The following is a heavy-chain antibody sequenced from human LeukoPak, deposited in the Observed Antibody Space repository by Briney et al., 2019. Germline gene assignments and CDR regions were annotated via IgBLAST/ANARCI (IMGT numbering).Heavy chain of an antibody. CDR2: IKHDESER. J-gene: IGHJ4*02. CDR1: GFSFSTDW. D-gene: IGHD6-13*01. CDR3: VRSQYSSSS. Sequence: PGGSLRLSCAASGFSFSTDWVGWVRQAPGKGLEWVANIKHDESERHYVDSVKGRFTISRDNAKNSLYLQMNSLRVEDTALYYCVRSQYSSSSWGQGTLVAVSS. V-gene: IGHV3-7*01.